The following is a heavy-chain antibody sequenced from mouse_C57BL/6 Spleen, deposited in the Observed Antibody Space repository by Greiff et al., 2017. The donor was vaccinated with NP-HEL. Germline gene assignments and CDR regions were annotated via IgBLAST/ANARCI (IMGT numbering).Heavy chain of an antibody. CDR2: INPNNGGT. D-gene: IGHD1-1*01. V-gene: IGHV1-26*01. CDR1: GYTFTDYY. Sequence: EVKLQQSGPELVKPGASVKISCKASGYTFTDYYMNWVKQSHGKSLEWIGDINPNNGGTSYNQKFKGKATLTVDKSSSTAYMELQSLTSEDSAVYYCARPTTVVAGDYFDYWGQGTTLTVSS. CDR3: ARPTTVVAGDYFDY. J-gene: IGHJ2*01.